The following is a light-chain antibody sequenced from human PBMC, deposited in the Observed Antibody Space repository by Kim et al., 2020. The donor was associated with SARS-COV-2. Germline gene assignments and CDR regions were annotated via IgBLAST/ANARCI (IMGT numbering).Light chain of an antibody. CDR1: SSNIGRNT. Sequence: QPVLTQPPSASATPGQRVTISCSGSSSNIGRNTVNWYQQLPGTAPKLLIYSDNQRPSGVPDRFFGSKSGTSASLAISGLQSEDEADYYCTAWDDTLKGFVFGTGTKVTVL. CDR3: TAWDDTLKGFV. CDR2: SDN. V-gene: IGLV1-44*01. J-gene: IGLJ1*01.